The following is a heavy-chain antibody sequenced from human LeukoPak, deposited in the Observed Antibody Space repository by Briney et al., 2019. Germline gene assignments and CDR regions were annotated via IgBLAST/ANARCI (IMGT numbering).Heavy chain of an antibody. CDR1: GGSFSGYY. V-gene: IGHV4-34*01. J-gene: IGHJ2*01. D-gene: IGHD1-26*01. CDR3: ARRLMGPLYWYFDL. CDR2: INHSGST. Sequence: PSETLSLTCAVCGGSFSGYYWSWIRQPPGKGLEWIGEINHSGSTNYNPSLKSRVTISVDTSKNQFSLKLSSVTAADTAVYYCARRLMGPLYWYFDLWGRGTLVTVSS.